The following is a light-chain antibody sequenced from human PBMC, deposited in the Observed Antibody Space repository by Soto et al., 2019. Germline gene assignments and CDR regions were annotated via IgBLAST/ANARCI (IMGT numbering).Light chain of an antibody. CDR3: QQYGSWT. J-gene: IGKJ1*01. CDR2: GTS. CDR1: QTISSNY. Sequence: EIVLTQSPGTLSVSPGERATLSCRASQTISSNYLAWYQQKPGQAPSLLIYGTSSRATGIPDRFSGSGSGTVSTLTIKRLEPADSAIYDSQQYGSWTFGQGTKVEIK. V-gene: IGKV3-20*01.